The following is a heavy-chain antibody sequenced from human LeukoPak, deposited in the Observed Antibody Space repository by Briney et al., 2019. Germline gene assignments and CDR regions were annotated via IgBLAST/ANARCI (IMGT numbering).Heavy chain of an antibody. CDR3: ARVLHKRNYDSSVYYGY. Sequence: GGSLRLSCTVSGFTVSSNSMNWVRQAPGKGLEWVSYISSSSSTIYYADSVKGRFTISRDNAKSSLYLQMNSLRAEDTAVYYCARVLHKRNYDSSVYYGYWGQGTLVTVSS. V-gene: IGHV3-48*01. CDR2: ISSSSSTI. J-gene: IGHJ4*02. CDR1: GFTVSSNS. D-gene: IGHD3-22*01.